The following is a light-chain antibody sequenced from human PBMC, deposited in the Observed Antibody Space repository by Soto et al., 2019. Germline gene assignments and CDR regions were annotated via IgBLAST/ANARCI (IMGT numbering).Light chain of an antibody. CDR3: QHYDGSSPRFT. J-gene: IGKJ3*01. Sequence: EIVLTQSPATLSLSPGERATLACRASQSVRNNCLAWYQQKPGQAPRLLIYGASSRATGIPDRFSGSGSGTDFILTISRLEPEDFAIDYCQHYDGSSPRFTFGPGTKVD. V-gene: IGKV3-20*01. CDR2: GAS. CDR1: QSVRNNC.